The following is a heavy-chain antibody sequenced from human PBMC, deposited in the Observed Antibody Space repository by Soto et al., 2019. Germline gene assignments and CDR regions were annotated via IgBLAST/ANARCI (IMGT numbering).Heavy chain of an antibody. CDR3: ARDPSYGDYFDY. CDR1: GFSFSSYA. V-gene: IGHV3-23*01. D-gene: IGHD4-17*01. Sequence: PGGSLRLASAASGFSFSSYAMRWVRQAPGKGLEWVSAISGSGGSTYYADSVKGRFTISRDNSKNTLYLQMNSLRAEDTAVYYCARDPSYGDYFDYWGQGTLVTVSS. J-gene: IGHJ4*02. CDR2: ISGSGGST.